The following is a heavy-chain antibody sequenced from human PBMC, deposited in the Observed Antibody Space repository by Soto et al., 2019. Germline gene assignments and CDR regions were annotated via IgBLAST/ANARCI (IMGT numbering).Heavy chain of an antibody. CDR2: IIPILGIA. CDR3: ARDRTMVRGTWFDP. D-gene: IGHD3-10*01. V-gene: IGHV1-69*08. J-gene: IGHJ5*02. CDR1: GGTFSSYT. Sequence: QVQLVQSGAEVKKPGSSVKVSCKASGGTFSSYTISWVRQAPGQGLEWMGRIIPILGIANYALKFQGRVTITADKSTSTAYMELSSLRSEDTAVYYCARDRTMVRGTWFDPWGQGTLVTVSS.